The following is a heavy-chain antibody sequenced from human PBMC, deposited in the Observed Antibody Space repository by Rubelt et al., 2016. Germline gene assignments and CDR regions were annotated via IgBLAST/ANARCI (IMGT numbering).Heavy chain of an antibody. CDR2: ISSSSSYI. CDR1: GFTFSSYS. J-gene: IGHJ6*02. V-gene: IGHV3-21*01. CDR3: ARDSAGCSGGSCYSINPAYYYYGMDV. Sequence: AASGFTFSSYSMNWVRQAPGKGLEWVSSISSSSSYIYYADSVKGRFTISRDNAKNSLYLQTNSLRAEDTAVYYCARDSAGCSGGSCYSINPAYYYYGMDVWGQGTTVTVSS. D-gene: IGHD2-15*01.